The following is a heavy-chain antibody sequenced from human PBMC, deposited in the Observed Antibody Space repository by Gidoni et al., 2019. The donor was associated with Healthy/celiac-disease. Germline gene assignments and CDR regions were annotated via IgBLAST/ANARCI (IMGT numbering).Heavy chain of an antibody. CDR2: IYHSGST. D-gene: IGHD3-10*01. Sequence: QVQLQESGPGLVKPSGTLSLTCAVSGGSISRSNWWSWVRQPPGKGLEWIGEIYHSGSTNYNPSLKSRVTISVDKSKNQFSLKLSSVTAADTAVYYCATDPPHGSGSYYNVGSFDIWGQGTMVTVSS. CDR1: GGSISRSNW. CDR3: ATDPPHGSGSYYNVGSFDI. V-gene: IGHV4-4*02. J-gene: IGHJ3*02.